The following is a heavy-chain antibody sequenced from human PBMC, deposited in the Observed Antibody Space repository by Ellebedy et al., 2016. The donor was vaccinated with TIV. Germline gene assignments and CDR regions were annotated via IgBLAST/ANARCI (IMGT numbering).Heavy chain of an antibody. Sequence: GESLKISCAASGFTFSSYTMNWVRQAPGKGLEWVSSISSSGSYIYYADSVKGRFTISRDNAKNSLYLQMNSLRAEDTAVYYCAGRGGSKPFDYWGQGTLVTVSS. CDR2: ISSSGSYI. D-gene: IGHD3-16*01. J-gene: IGHJ4*02. CDR3: AGRGGSKPFDY. V-gene: IGHV3-21*01. CDR1: GFTFSSYT.